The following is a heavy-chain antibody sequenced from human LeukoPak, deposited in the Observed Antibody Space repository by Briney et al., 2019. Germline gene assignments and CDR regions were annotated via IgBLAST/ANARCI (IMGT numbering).Heavy chain of an antibody. Sequence: GGSLRLSCAASGFTFSSYAMHWVRQAPGKGLEWVAVISYDGSNKYYADSVKGRFTISRDNSKNTLYLQMNSLRAEDTAVYYCAKVAPLYYYDSSGYLALDYWGQGTLVTVSS. CDR1: GFTFSSYA. CDR2: ISYDGSNK. D-gene: IGHD3-22*01. CDR3: AKVAPLYYYDSSGYLALDY. V-gene: IGHV3-30-3*01. J-gene: IGHJ4*02.